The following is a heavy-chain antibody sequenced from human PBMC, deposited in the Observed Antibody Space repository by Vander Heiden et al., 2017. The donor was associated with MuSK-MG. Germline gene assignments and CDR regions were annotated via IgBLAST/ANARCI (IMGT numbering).Heavy chain of an antibody. V-gene: IGHV3-48*03. Sequence: EPQLVELGGALVQPRRSLRLSFVASGLPFITYATNSVCQALGQGLVWIAYISTSGSIIYYAFSVKGRFTSSRENAKNSRNLQMCSLRVEETAVYFCAGGILRVVRRGTWLAHWFQGTVVTVS. J-gene: IGHJ5*02. D-gene: IGHD3-3*01. CDR3: AGGILRVVRRGTWLAH. CDR1: GLPFITYA. CDR2: ISTSGSII.